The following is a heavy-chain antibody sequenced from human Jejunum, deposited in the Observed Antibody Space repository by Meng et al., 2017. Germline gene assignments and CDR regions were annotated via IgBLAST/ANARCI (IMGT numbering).Heavy chain of an antibody. CDR3: SRGRGCCTCGSCSLAD. CDR1: GYTFTNQP. Sequence: QVQRVQSASELKGPGASVKVSCKASGYTFTNQPMHWVRQAPGQGLEWMGWINTDTRNPTYAQGFTGRFVFSLDTSVSTAYLHISSLKAEDTALYYCSRGRGCCTCGSCSLADWGPGTLVTVSS. CDR2: INTDTRNP. D-gene: IGHD2-15*01. V-gene: IGHV7-4-1*02. J-gene: IGHJ4*02.